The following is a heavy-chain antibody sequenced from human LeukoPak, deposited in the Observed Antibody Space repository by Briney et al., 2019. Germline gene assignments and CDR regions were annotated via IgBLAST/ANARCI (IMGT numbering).Heavy chain of an antibody. CDR1: GFTFNTYA. CDR2: TSGSGGST. D-gene: IGHD3-3*01. Sequence: GGSLRLSCAASGFTFNTYAMSWVRQAPGKGMEWVSGTSGSGGSTIYADSVKGRFTISRDNSKKTLYLQMDSLRGEDTAVYYCAKEREYDFWSGYLYWGQGTLVTVSS. V-gene: IGHV3-23*01. CDR3: AKEREYDFWSGYLY. J-gene: IGHJ4*02.